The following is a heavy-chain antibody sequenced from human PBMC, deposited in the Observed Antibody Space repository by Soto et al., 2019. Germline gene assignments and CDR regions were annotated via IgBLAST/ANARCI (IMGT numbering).Heavy chain of an antibody. V-gene: IGHV3-30-3*01. CDR1: GFTFRSYA. Sequence: SLRLSCAASGFTFRSYAMHWVRQAPGKGLEWVAVISYDENNRCYTDSVKGRFTISRDNSKNTLYLQVNSLRAEDTAVYYCATALDTAMASKDNWFDPWGQGTLVTVSS. J-gene: IGHJ5*02. CDR2: ISYDENNR. D-gene: IGHD5-18*01. CDR3: ATALDTAMASKDNWFDP.